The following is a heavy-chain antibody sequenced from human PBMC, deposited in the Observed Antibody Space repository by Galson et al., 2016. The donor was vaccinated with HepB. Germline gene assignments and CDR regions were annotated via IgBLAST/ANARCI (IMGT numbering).Heavy chain of an antibody. CDR1: GFTFSSYA. V-gene: IGHV3-30*04. CDR2: MSYDGDNK. D-gene: IGHD5-24*01. J-gene: IGHJ2*01. CDR3: ARGGGVRRWLQLIRYFDL. Sequence: SLRLSCAASGFTFSSYAMHWVRQAPGKGLEWVAVMSYDGDNKYYADSVKGRFTISRDNSKNTLYLQMNSLRAEDTAVYYCARGGGVRRWLQLIRYFDLWGRGTLVTVSS.